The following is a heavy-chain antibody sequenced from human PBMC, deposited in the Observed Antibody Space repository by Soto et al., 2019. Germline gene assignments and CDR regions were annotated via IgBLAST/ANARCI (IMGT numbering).Heavy chain of an antibody. Sequence: SETLSLTCTVSGGSVNSGIYYWSWIRQPPGKGLEWIGYIYYSGSTNYNPSLKSRVTISVDTSKNQFSLKLSSVTAADTAVYYCARAYSGSYFDYWGQGTLVPVSS. CDR3: ARAYSGSYFDY. J-gene: IGHJ4*02. CDR2: IYYSGST. D-gene: IGHD1-26*01. CDR1: GGSVNSGIYY. V-gene: IGHV4-61*01.